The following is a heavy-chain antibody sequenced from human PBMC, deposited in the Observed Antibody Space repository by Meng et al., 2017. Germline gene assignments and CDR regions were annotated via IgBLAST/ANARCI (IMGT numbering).Heavy chain of an antibody. CDR1: GVSISSNNG. CDR2: VYHNGNA. Sequence: HLQESAQGLVKPLGTLSTTCPASGVSISSNNGWSWVRQPPGKGLEWIGEVYHNGNANYNPSLKSRVTISVDKSKNQFSPKLSLVAAADTAIYYCARELDAVGVTAYDLWGQGTLVTVSS. J-gene: IGHJ4*02. D-gene: IGHD2-21*02. CDR3: ARELDAVGVTAYDL. V-gene: IGHV4-4*02.